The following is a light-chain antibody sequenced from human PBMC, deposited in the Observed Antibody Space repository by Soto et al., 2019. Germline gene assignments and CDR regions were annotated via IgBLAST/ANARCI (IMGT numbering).Light chain of an antibody. CDR2: EVR. Sequence: QSALTQPPSASGSPGQSVTISCTGTSSDVGAYDYVSWYQQHPGKAPKLIIYEVRNRPSGVSNRFSGSKSGNTASLTISGLQAEDEADYYCSSYSSTTLVFGTGTKV. V-gene: IGLV2-14*01. CDR1: SSDVGAYDY. J-gene: IGLJ1*01. CDR3: SSYSSTTLV.